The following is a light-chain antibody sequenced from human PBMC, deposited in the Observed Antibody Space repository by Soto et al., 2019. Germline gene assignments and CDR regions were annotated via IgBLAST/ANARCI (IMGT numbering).Light chain of an antibody. CDR2: DDS. J-gene: IGKJ5*01. CDR1: QGISSA. V-gene: IGKV1-13*02. Sequence: AIQLTQSPSSLSESVGDRVSITCRASQGISSALAWYQHKPGKPPKILIYDDSSLQSGVPSRFSGSESGTECTHPVSSLQPEDFAAYYCQHLKSYPFTFVQGTRLEIK. CDR3: QHLKSYPFT.